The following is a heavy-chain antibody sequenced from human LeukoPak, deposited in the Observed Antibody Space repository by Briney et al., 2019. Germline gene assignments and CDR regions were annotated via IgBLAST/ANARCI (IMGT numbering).Heavy chain of an antibody. Sequence: PSETLSLTCSVSGGSLSPYYWSWIRQPPGGGLEWLGEINQSGSTNYNPSLKSRVTISVEKFKNQFSLEVTSVTAADTAIYYCATLGGLYYESPGYPDFDHWGQGTLVTVSS. V-gene: IGHV4-34*01. CDR1: GGSLSPYY. CDR3: ATLGGLYYESPGYPDFDH. J-gene: IGHJ4*02. D-gene: IGHD3-22*01. CDR2: INQSGST.